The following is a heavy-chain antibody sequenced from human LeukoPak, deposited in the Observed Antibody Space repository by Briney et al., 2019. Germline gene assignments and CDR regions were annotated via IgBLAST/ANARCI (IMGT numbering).Heavy chain of an antibody. J-gene: IGHJ6*02. CDR1: GGTFNSYA. D-gene: IGHD5-18*01. Sequence: ASVKVSCKASGGTFNSYAISWVRQAPGQGLEWMGRIIPILGIANYAQKFQGRVTITADRSTSTAYMELSSLRSEDTAVYYCARDERGYSYGSYYYYGMDVWGQGTTVTVSS. V-gene: IGHV1-69*04. CDR2: IIPILGIA. CDR3: ARDERGYSYGSYYYYGMDV.